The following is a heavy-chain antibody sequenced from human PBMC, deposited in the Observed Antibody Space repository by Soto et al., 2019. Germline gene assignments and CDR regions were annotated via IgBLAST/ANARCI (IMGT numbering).Heavy chain of an antibody. D-gene: IGHD3-9*01. Sequence: SDTLSLTCTVTGGAISGYYWTWIRKPPGKGLEWSGYIAYSGDTYYNPSLRSRVTISAERSENKFSLTLKSVTAADTAVYFCARDFERSAIGPWGQGTSVTVSS. CDR1: GGAISGYY. CDR3: ARDFERSAIGP. V-gene: IGHV4-59*06. J-gene: IGHJ5*02. CDR2: IAYSGDT.